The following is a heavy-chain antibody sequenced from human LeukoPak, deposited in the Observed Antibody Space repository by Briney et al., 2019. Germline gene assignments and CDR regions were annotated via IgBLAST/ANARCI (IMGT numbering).Heavy chain of an antibody. CDR2: ISYDGSNK. J-gene: IGHJ5*02. D-gene: IGHD1-7*01. CDR1: GFTFSSYA. CDR3: ARDLLELQTEYNWFDP. Sequence: YPGRSLRLSCAASGFTFSSYAMHWVRQAPGKGLEWVSVISYDGSNKYYADSVKGRFTISRDNSKNTLYLQMNSLRAEDTAVYYCARDLLELQTEYNWFDPWGQGTLVTVSS. V-gene: IGHV3-30-3*01.